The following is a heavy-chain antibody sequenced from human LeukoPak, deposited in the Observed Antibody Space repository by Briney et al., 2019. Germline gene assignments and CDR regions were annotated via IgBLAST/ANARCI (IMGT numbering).Heavy chain of an antibody. V-gene: IGHV4-59*01. CDR3: ARGPIWTAAAVRGNYYYMDV. J-gene: IGHJ6*03. CDR2: IYYSGST. CDR1: GGSISSYY. Sequence: SETLSLTCTVSGGSISSYYWSWLRQPPGKGLEWIGYIYYSGSTNHNPSLKSRVTISVDTSKNQFSLKLSSVTAADTAVYYCARGPIWTAAAVRGNYYYMDVWGKGTTVTVSS. D-gene: IGHD6-13*01.